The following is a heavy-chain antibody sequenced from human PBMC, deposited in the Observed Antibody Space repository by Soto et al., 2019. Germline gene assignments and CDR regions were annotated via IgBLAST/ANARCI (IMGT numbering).Heavy chain of an antibody. CDR3: ARGGYYDSSGARNYSFYGMNV. CDR2: ISPYDGYT. V-gene: IGHV1-18*01. Sequence: QVQLVQSGAEVKKPGASVKVSCKASGYTFASYGINWVRQAPGQGLEWLGWISPYDGYTHYAQILQGRVSMTTDPSTKTAYMELRSLRSDDTAMSYCARGGYYDSSGARNYSFYGMNVWGQGTTVTVSS. D-gene: IGHD3-22*01. J-gene: IGHJ6*02. CDR1: GYTFASYG.